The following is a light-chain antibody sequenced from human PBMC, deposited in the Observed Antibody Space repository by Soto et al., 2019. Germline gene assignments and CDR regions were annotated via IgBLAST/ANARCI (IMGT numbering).Light chain of an antibody. V-gene: IGLV1-44*01. CDR3: AAWYASLNGYV. CDR2: SNN. CDR1: SCNIGSNT. J-gene: IGLJ1*01. Sequence: QSVLTQPPSASGTPGQRVTISCSGSSCNIGSNTVNWYQQLQGTAPKLLIYSNNQRPSGVPARLSCSNSGTSASLAISGLQSEDEADYYCAAWYASLNGYVFGTGTKVTVL.